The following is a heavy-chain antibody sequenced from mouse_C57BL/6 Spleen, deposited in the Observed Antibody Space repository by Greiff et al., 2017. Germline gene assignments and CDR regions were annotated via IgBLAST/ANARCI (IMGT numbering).Heavy chain of an antibody. J-gene: IGHJ4*01. CDR1: GYAFSSSW. CDR2: ISPGDGDT. V-gene: IGHV1-82*01. CDR3: AGRDRYAMDY. Sequence: QVQLQQSGPELVKPGASVKISCKASGYAFSSSWMNWVKQRPGKGLEWIGHISPGDGDTNYNGKFKGQATLTADKSSSTAYMQLSSMTSDDSAVYFCAGRDRYAMDYWGQGTSLTVAS. D-gene: IGHD3-3*01.